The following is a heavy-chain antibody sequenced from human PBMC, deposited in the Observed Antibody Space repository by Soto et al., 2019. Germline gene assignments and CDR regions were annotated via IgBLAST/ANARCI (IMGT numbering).Heavy chain of an antibody. D-gene: IGHD3-3*01. CDR1: GDSVSSNSAA. Sequence: PSQTLSLTCAISGDSVSSNSAAWNWIRQSPSRGLEWLGRTYYRSKWYNDYAVSVKSRITINPDTSKNQFSLQLNSVTPGDTAVYYCARDLYYDFWSGYPHDAFDIWGQGTMVTISS. V-gene: IGHV6-1*01. J-gene: IGHJ3*02. CDR3: ARDLYYDFWSGYPHDAFDI. CDR2: TYYRSKWYN.